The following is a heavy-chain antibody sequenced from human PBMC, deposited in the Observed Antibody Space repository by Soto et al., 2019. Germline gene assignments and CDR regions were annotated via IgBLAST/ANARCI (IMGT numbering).Heavy chain of an antibody. V-gene: IGHV4-34*01. J-gene: IGHJ4*02. CDR1: GGSFSGYY. CDR3: ARVGATTPPNDY. D-gene: IGHD1-26*01. Sequence: QVQLQQWGAGLLKPSETLSLTCAVYGGSFSGYYWSWIRQPPGKGLEWIGEINHSGSTNYNPALKSRVTISVDTSKNQFSLKRSSVTAADTAVYYCARVGATTPPNDYWGQGTLVTVSS. CDR2: INHSGST.